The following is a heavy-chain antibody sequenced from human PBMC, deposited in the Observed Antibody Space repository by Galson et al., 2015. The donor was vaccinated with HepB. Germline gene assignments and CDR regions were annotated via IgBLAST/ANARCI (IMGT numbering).Heavy chain of an antibody. D-gene: IGHD2-8*01. CDR3: ARATPGHYEWVAFDI. CDR1: GGTFSSYT. J-gene: IGHJ3*02. Sequence: SVKVSCKASGGTFSSYTISWVRQAPGQGLEWMGRIIPILGIANYAQKFQGRVTITADKSTSTAYMELSSLRSEDTAVYYCARATPGHYEWVAFDIWGQGTMVTVSS. V-gene: IGHV1-69*02. CDR2: IIPILGIA.